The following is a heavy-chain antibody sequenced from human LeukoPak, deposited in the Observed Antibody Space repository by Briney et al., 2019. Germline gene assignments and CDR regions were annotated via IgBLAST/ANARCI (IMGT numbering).Heavy chain of an antibody. Sequence: GGSLRLSCAASGFTFSSYAMHWVRQAPGEGLEWVSYISSSGSTIYYADSVKGRFTISRDNAKNSLYLQMNSLRAEDTAVYYCARDLDADILTGYIEPLVDYWGQGTLVTVSS. CDR3: ARDLDADILTGYIEPLVDY. CDR2: ISSSGSTI. V-gene: IGHV3-48*04. J-gene: IGHJ4*02. CDR1: GFTFSSYA. D-gene: IGHD3-9*01.